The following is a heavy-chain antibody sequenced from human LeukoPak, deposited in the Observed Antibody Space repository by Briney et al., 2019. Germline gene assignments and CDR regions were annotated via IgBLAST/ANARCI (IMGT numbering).Heavy chain of an antibody. CDR1: GFTFDDYA. J-gene: IGHJ5*02. CDR3: ARDNRLDDFWSGEYWFDP. CDR2: LIGDGGSI. D-gene: IGHD3-3*01. V-gene: IGHV3-43*02. Sequence: PGGSLRLSCAASGFTFDDYAMHWVRQAPGEGLEWVFFLIGDGGSIHCAAYVKGRFTISSDNSKITLYLQMNSLRAEDTAVYYCARDNRLDDFWSGEYWFDPWGQGTLVTVSS.